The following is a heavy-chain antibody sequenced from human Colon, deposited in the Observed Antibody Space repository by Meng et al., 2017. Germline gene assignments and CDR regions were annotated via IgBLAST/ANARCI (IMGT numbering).Heavy chain of an antibody. D-gene: IGHD3-10*01. CDR3: ARFYGSGTFEVHDY. CDR1: GGSVSSASYY. J-gene: IGHJ4*02. V-gene: IGHV4-61*01. Sequence: QVSLEESGPGLVRPSETLSLTCNVSGGSVSSASYYWSWIRQPPGKGLEWIGLIHYSGSRNYNPSLKSRVTMPVDTSKNQVSLRLTSVTAADTAVYYCARFYGSGTFEVHDYWGQGTLVTVSS. CDR2: IHYSGSR.